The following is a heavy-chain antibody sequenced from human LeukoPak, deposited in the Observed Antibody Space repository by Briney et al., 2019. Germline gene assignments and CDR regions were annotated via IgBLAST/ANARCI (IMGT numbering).Heavy chain of an antibody. CDR2: INHSGST. CDR3: ARDREERGLRFLEWSSKYEYYYYMDV. Sequence: SETLSLTCAVYGGSFSGYYWSWIRQPPGKGLEWIGEINHSGSTNYNPSLKSRVTISVDTSKNQFSLKLSSVTAADTAVYYCARDREERGLRFLEWSSKYEYYYYMDVWGKGTTVTVSS. CDR1: GGSFSGYY. D-gene: IGHD3-3*01. J-gene: IGHJ6*03. V-gene: IGHV4-34*01.